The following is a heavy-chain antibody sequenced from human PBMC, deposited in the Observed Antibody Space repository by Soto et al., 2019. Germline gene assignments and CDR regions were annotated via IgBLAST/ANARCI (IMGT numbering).Heavy chain of an antibody. Sequence: GGSQRLSCAASGFTCDDYGMSWVRQAPGKGLEWVAGINWNGGSTGYADSVKGRFTISRDNAKNSLYLQMNSLRAEDTALYHCARQYSGYDSELYYYYMDVWGKGTTVTVSS. CDR1: GFTCDDYG. J-gene: IGHJ6*03. D-gene: IGHD5-12*01. CDR2: INWNGGST. V-gene: IGHV3-20*01. CDR3: ARQYSGYDSELYYYYMDV.